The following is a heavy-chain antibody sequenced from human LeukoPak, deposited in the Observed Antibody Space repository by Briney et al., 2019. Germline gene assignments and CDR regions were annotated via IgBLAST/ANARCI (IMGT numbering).Heavy chain of an antibody. Sequence: GGSLRLSCAASGFTFTNHAMAWVRQAPGKGLEWVSGISGSGGYIYYADSVKGRFTISRDNSKDTLFLQMNSLRAEDTAVYYCAKDRQHSSGSFWGSFDYWGQGTLVTVSS. CDR3: AKDRQHSSGSFWGSFDY. V-gene: IGHV3-23*01. CDR2: ISGSGGYI. J-gene: IGHJ4*02. D-gene: IGHD3-22*01. CDR1: GFTFTNHA.